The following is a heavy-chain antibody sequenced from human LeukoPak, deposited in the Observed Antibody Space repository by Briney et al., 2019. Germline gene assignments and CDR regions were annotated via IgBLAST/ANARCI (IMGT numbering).Heavy chain of an antibody. V-gene: IGHV3-53*01. CDR3: ASHLGGDEF. Sequence: GGSLRLSCAASGFIVNNNYMSWVRQAPGKGLEWVSVIYSGGTIYYADSVRGRFTISRDKSENTVYLQMNSLRAEDTAVYYCASHLGGDEFWGPGTLVTVSS. D-gene: IGHD3-16*01. J-gene: IGHJ4*02. CDR2: IYSGGTI. CDR1: GFIVNNNY.